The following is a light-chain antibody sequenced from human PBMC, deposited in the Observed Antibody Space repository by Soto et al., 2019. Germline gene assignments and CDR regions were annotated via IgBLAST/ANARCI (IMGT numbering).Light chain of an antibody. CDR1: QSVSSN. Sequence: EIVMTQSPATLSVSPGERATLSCRASQSVSSNLAWYQQKPGQAPRLLIYGASTRATGIPARFSGSGSGTEFTLPISSLQSAEFAVYYCQQYNNWPLTFGGGTKVEIK. CDR3: QQYNNWPLT. CDR2: GAS. V-gene: IGKV3-15*01. J-gene: IGKJ4*01.